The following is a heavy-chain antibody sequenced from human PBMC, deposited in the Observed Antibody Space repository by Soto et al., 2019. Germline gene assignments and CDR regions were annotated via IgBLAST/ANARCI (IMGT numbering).Heavy chain of an antibody. CDR3: ARDRGDYYDSSGYQGDAFDI. D-gene: IGHD3-22*01. J-gene: IGHJ3*02. CDR2: ISAYNGNT. CDR1: GYTFTSYG. Sequence: QVQLVQSGAEVKKPGASVKVSCKASGYTFTSYGISWVRQAPGQGLEWMGWISAYNGNTNYAQRLQGRVTMTTDTSXTTTYXXLRSLRSDATAVYYCARDRGDYYDSSGYQGDAFDIWGQGTMVTVSS. V-gene: IGHV1-18*01.